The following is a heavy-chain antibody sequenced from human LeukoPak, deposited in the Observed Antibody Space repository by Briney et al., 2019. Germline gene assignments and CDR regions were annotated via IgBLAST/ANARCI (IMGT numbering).Heavy chain of an antibody. Sequence: GGSLRLSCAASGFTFKSHAMSWVRQAPGKGLEWVSATSGSGGSKFYADSVKGRFTISRDNSKNTLYLQMNSLRAEDTAIYYCAKFPSFDSSGHDGFDVWGQGTRVTVSS. J-gene: IGHJ3*01. CDR3: AKFPSFDSSGHDGFDV. D-gene: IGHD3-22*01. CDR2: TSGSGGSK. CDR1: GFTFKSHA. V-gene: IGHV3-23*01.